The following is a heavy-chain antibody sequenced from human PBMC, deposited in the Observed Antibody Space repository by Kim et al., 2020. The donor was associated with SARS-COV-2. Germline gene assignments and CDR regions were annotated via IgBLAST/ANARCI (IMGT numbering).Heavy chain of an antibody. V-gene: IGHV3-13*01. D-gene: IGHD2-21*02. CDR2: IGTGGDT. CDR1: GLMFSNSD. Sequence: GGSLRLSCVASGLMFSNSDMHWVRQPTGKGLEWVSAIGTGGDTYYADSVKGRCTISRKNAKDSLYLQLDSLRAEDTAVYYCVKEGVSGDRDWYDWFFDHWGRGTLVTVSS. J-gene: IGHJ2*01. CDR3: VKEGVSGDRDWYDWFFDH.